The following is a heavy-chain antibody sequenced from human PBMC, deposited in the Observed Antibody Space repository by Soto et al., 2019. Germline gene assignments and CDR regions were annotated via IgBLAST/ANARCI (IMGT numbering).Heavy chain of an antibody. CDR2: ISYDGSNK. Sequence: QVQLVESGGGVVQPGRSLRLSCAASGFTFSSYGMHWVRQAPGKGLEWVAVISYDGSNKYYADSVKGRFTISRDNSKNTVYLQMTSLRAEDTAVYYCAKDSRIVVVTAPYDYWGQGTLVTVSS. CDR1: GFTFSSYG. V-gene: IGHV3-30*18. CDR3: AKDSRIVVVTAPYDY. J-gene: IGHJ4*02. D-gene: IGHD2-21*02.